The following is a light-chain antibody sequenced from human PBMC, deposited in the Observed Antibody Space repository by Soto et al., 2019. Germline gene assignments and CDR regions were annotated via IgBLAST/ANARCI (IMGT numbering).Light chain of an antibody. CDR2: DSS. J-gene: IGKJ4*01. V-gene: IGKV3-11*01. CDR3: QLRITWPT. CDR1: QSIGTS. Sequence: EIVLTQSPATLSLSPGERATLSCRASQSIGTSLAWYQHTPGQAPRLLIYDSSNRATDAPARFSGSGSGTDFALTISSLEPEDFAVYYCQLRITWPTFGGGTKVEIK.